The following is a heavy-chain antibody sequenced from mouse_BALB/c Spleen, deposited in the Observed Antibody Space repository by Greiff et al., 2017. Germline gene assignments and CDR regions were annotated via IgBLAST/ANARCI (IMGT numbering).Heavy chain of an antibody. CDR1: GYTFTSYW. J-gene: IGHJ2*01. V-gene: IGHV1-7*01. CDR2: INPSTGYT. D-gene: IGHD1-1*01. Sequence: VQLQQSGAELAKPGASVKMSCKASGYTFTSYWMHWVKQRPGQGLEWIGYINPSTGYTEYNQKFKDKATLTADKSSSTAYMQLSSLTSEDSAVYYCARAFTTVYFDYWGQGTTLTVSS. CDR3: ARAFTTVYFDY.